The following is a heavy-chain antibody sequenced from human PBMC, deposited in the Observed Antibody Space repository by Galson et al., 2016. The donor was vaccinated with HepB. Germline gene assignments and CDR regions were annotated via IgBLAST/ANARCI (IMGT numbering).Heavy chain of an antibody. CDR1: GADFSDFG. V-gene: IGHV3-48*01. D-gene: IGHD6-19*01. CDR2: INSGGTTS. Sequence: SLRLSCAGSGADFSDFGMNWVRQAPCKGLEWVSYINSGGTTSYYADSVKGRFIISRDNTERSLHLQMNRLRVEDTAIYYCARLGAAGFSSGWYLDNWGQGILVTVSS. CDR3: ARLGAAGFSSGWYLDN. J-gene: IGHJ4*02.